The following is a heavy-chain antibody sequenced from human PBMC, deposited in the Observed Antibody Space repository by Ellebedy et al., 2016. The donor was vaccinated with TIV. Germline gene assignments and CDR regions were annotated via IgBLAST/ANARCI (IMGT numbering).Heavy chain of an antibody. CDR2: ISYDGSNK. V-gene: IGHV3-30*18. D-gene: IGHD3-22*01. Sequence: GESLKISXAASGFTFSSYGMHWVRQAPGKGLEWVAVISYDGSNKYYADSVKGRFTISRDNSKNTLYLQMNSLRAEDTAVYYCAKDHYYDSSGSDSWGQGTLVTVSS. CDR3: AKDHYYDSSGSDS. CDR1: GFTFSSYG. J-gene: IGHJ4*02.